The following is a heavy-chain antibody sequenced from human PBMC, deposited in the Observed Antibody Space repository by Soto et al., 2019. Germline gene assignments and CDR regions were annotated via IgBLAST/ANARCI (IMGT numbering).Heavy chain of an antibody. CDR2: TYYRSKWYT. V-gene: IGHV6-1*01. J-gene: IGHJ6*02. CDR3: TTGAPSGRYVIYDYGIDV. CDR1: GDSVASNSAA. D-gene: IGHD3-22*01. Sequence: SQTLSLTCAISGDSVASNSAAWNWIRQSPSRGLEWLGRTYYRSKWYTDYAEYVKSRITINPDTSKNQVSLQLKSVTPEDTSVYYCTTGAPSGRYVIYDYGIDVWGQETKVTVSS.